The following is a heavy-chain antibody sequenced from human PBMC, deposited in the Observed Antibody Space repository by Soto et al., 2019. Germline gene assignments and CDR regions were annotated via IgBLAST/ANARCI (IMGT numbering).Heavy chain of an antibody. CDR2: IKSKADGETI. D-gene: IGHD3-10*01. Sequence: EVQLVASGGGLVKPGGSLRLSCGASKVTAWMSWVRQAPGKGLEWVGRIKSKADGETIDYAAPVQGRFTISRDDSKDMVYLEMNSLKIEDTSMYSCGDLDGSYFGIDVWGQGTTVPVSS. V-gene: IGHV3-15*01. CDR1: KVTAW. CDR3: GDLDGSYFGIDV. J-gene: IGHJ6*02.